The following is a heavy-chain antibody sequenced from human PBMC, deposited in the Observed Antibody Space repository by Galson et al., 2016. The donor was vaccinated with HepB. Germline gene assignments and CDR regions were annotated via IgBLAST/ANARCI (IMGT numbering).Heavy chain of an antibody. V-gene: IGHV3-21*01. CDR1: GFTFSSYS. Sequence: SLRLSCAASGFTFSSYSMNWVRQAPGKGLEWVSSISSSSSYIYYADSVKGRFTISRDNAKNSLYLQMNSLRAEDTAVYYCARGALYDSSGNWFDPWGQGTLVTVSS. CDR2: ISSSSSYI. D-gene: IGHD3-22*01. J-gene: IGHJ5*02. CDR3: ARGALYDSSGNWFDP.